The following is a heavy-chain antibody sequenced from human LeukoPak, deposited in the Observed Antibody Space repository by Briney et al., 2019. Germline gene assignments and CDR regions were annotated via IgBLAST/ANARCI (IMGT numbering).Heavy chain of an antibody. Sequence: GESLKISCKGSGYSFTSYWIGWVRQMPGKGLEWMGIIYPGDSDTRYSPSFQGQVTISADKSISTAYLQWSSLKASDTAMYYCARPTAFRSKYGGSFFDPGGQEPLVPV. D-gene: IGHD6-13*01. J-gene: IGHJ5*02. CDR2: IYPGDSDT. CDR1: GYSFTSYW. CDR3: ARPTAFRSKYGGSFFDP. V-gene: IGHV5-51*01.